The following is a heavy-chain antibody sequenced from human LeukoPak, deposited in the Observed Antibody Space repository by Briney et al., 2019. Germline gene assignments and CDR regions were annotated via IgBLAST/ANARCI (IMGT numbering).Heavy chain of an antibody. CDR1: GGSISSSSAY. J-gene: IGHJ4*02. Sequence: PSETLSLTCTVSGGSISSSSAYWGWIRQPPGKGLEWIGSIYYSKNTYYNPSLKSRVTISVHTSKNQFSLRLSSVTAADTAVYYCARVQIAYSYGLFDYWGQGALVTVSS. D-gene: IGHD5-18*01. V-gene: IGHV4-39*07. CDR2: IYYSKNT. CDR3: ARVQIAYSYGLFDY.